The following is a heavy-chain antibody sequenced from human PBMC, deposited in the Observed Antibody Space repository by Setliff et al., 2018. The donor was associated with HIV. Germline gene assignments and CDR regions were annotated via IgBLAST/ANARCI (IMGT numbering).Heavy chain of an antibody. CDR1: GGSVSDTSYY. J-gene: IGHJ4*02. V-gene: IGHV4-39*01. CDR2: VYYSGGT. CDR3: ARLGDSGYDFRGYFDY. D-gene: IGHD5-12*01. Sequence: KPSETLSLICTVSGGSVSDTSYYWGWIRQPPGKGLEWLANVYYSGGTYYNPSLNSRVTISVDTSRNQFSLKLTSVTAADTALYFCARLGDSGYDFRGYFDYWGQGKLVTVSS.